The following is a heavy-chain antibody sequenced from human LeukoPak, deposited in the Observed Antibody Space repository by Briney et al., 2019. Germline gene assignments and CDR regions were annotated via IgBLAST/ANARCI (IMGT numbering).Heavy chain of an antibody. V-gene: IGHV4-59*01. CDR3: ARAEYYYGSGSYSSFDY. CDR1: SGAISNYY. J-gene: IGHJ4*02. CDR2: IAYSGST. D-gene: IGHD3-10*01. Sequence: SETLSLTCTVSSGAISNYYWSWIRQPPGKGLEWIGYIAYSGSTNYNPSLKSRVSMSVHTSKNQFSLKLSSVTAADTAVYYCARAEYYYGSGSYSSFDYWGQGTLVTVSS.